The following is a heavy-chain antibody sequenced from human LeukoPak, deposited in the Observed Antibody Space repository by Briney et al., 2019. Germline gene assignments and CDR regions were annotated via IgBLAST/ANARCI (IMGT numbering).Heavy chain of an antibody. CDR1: GFTFSTYW. D-gene: IGHD3-22*01. Sequence: GGSLRLSCAASGFTFSTYWMSWVRQAPGKGLEWVANIKEDESEKYYGDSVKGRFTISRDNAKNSLYLEMNSLRVEDTAVYYCARDSSGYQWGQGTLVTVSS. V-gene: IGHV3-7*01. CDR3: ARDSSGYQ. J-gene: IGHJ4*02. CDR2: IKEDESEK.